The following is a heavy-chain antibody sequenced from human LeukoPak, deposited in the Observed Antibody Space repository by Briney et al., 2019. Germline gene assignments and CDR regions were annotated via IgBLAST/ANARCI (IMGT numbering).Heavy chain of an antibody. CDR1: GYIFRSYG. CDR2: ISSGGTST. D-gene: IGHD4-23*01. V-gene: IGHV3-23*01. Sequence: PGGSLRLSCAASGYIFRSYGMIWVRHATGKGLEWVSSISSGGTSTYYADSVRGRFTISRDTSTNTLDLQMNSLRAEGTAVYYCAKGGATVVIGTFQHWGQGTLVTVSS. J-gene: IGHJ1*01. CDR3: AKGGATVVIGTFQH.